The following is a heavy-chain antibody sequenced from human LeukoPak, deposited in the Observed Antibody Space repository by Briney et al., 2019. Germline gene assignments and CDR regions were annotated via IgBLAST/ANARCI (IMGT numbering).Heavy chain of an antibody. CDR2: IYSGGST. CDR1: GFTAISNS. Sequence: PGGSLSSSWQAPGFTAISNSMTWFRRAPGKGLEWVSVIYSGGSTYYADSVKGRFTISRDNSKNTLYLQMNSLRAEDTAVYYCARVEEGHFDYWGQGTLVTVSS. CDR3: ARVEEGHFDY. V-gene: IGHV3-53*01. J-gene: IGHJ4*02.